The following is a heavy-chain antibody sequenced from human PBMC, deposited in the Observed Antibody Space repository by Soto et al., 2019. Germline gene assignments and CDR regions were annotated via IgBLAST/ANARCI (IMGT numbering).Heavy chain of an antibody. CDR1: GFTFSSYS. CDR3: AGALYGDYSWFDP. CDR2: ISSSSSYI. J-gene: IGHJ5*02. Sequence: GGSLRLSCAASGFTFSSYSMNWVRQAPGKGLEWVSSISSSSSYIYYADSVKGRFTISRDNAKNSLYLQMNSLRAEDTAVYYCAGALYGDYSWFDPWGQGTLVTVSS. D-gene: IGHD4-17*01. V-gene: IGHV3-21*01.